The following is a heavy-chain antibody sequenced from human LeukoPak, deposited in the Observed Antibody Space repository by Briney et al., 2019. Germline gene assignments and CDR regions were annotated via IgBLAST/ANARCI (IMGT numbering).Heavy chain of an antibody. CDR1: GYTFTSYD. CDR2: MSPNSGDT. D-gene: IGHD5-24*01. Sequence: ASVKVSCKASGYTFTSYDFNWVRQATGQRPEWMGWMSPNSGDTGYAQEFQDRVTMTRNTSISTAYMELSSLRAEDTAVYYCARVSVSTRSPYYFDYWGQGTLVTVSS. V-gene: IGHV1-8*01. CDR3: ARVSVSTRSPYYFDY. J-gene: IGHJ4*02.